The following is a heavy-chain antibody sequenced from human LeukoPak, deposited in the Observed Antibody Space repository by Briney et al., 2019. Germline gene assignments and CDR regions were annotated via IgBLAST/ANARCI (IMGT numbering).Heavy chain of an antibody. CDR1: GFIFDEYA. CDR3: ARGYYYDSSGYYLSDAFDI. J-gene: IGHJ3*02. CDR2: ISGDGGST. Sequence: GGSLRLSCAASGFIFDEYAMHWVRQAPGKGLEWVSLISGDGGSTYYADSVKGRFTISRDNSKNSLYLQMNSLRTEDTALYYCARGYYYDSSGYYLSDAFDIWGQGTMVTVSS. D-gene: IGHD3-22*01. V-gene: IGHV3-43*02.